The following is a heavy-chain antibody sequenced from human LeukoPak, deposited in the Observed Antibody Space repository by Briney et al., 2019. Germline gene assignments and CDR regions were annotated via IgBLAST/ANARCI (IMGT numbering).Heavy chain of an antibody. Sequence: GGSLRLSFAAPEFTVSSNYMSWIRQAPGKGLEWLSAIYSGGSTYYADSVKGRFTISRHNSKNTLYLQMNSLRAEDTAVYYCARHFARPGSYYYYGMDVWRQAPTVT. CDR3: ARHFARPGSYYYYGMDV. J-gene: IGHJ6*02. D-gene: IGHD3-10*01. CDR2: IYSGGST. V-gene: IGHV3-53*04. CDR1: EFTVSSNY.